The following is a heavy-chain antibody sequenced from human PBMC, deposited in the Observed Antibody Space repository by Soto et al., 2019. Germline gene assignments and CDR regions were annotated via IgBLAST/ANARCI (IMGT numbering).Heavy chain of an antibody. CDR1: GFTVSSNY. J-gene: IGHJ4*02. CDR2: IYSGGST. D-gene: IGHD4-17*01. V-gene: IGHV3-66*01. CDR3: ASRPDLSGSTAKFDY. Sequence: GGSLRLSCAASGFTVSSNYMSWVRQAPGKGLEWVSVIYSGGSTYYADSVKGRFTISRDNSKNTLYLQMNSLRAEDTAVYYCASRPDLSGSTAKFDYWGQGTLVTVSS.